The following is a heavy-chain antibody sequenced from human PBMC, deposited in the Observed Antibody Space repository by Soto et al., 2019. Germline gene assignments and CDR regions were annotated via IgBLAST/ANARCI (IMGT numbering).Heavy chain of an antibody. Sequence: PGESLKISCKGSGYSFTSYWIGWVRQMPGKGLEWMGIIYPGDSDTRYSPSFQGQVTISADKSISTAYLQWSSLKASDTAMYYCAGPRAADIYDSSGYYAYWGQGTLVTVSS. CDR3: AGPRAADIYDSSGYYAY. V-gene: IGHV5-51*01. CDR2: IYPGDSDT. D-gene: IGHD3-22*01. J-gene: IGHJ4*02. CDR1: GYSFTSYW.